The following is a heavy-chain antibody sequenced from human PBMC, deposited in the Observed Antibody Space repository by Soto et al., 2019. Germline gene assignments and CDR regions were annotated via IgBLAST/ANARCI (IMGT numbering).Heavy chain of an antibody. V-gene: IGHV3-48*01. Sequence: GGSLRLSCAASGFTFSSYSMNWVRQAPGKGLEWVSYISSSSSTIYYADSVKGRFTISRDNAKNSLYLQMNSLRAEDTAVYYCARDLSTVTTCFDYWGQGTLVTVSS. CDR3: ARDLSTVTTCFDY. D-gene: IGHD4-4*01. CDR2: ISSSSSTI. CDR1: GFTFSSYS. J-gene: IGHJ4*02.